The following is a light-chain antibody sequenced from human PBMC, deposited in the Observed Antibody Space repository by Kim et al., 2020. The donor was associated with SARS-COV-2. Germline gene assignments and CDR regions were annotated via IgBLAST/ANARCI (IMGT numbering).Light chain of an antibody. CDR3: SSYAGSNNLV. Sequence: GQSVTISCTGTSSDVGGYNDVSWYQQHPGKAPKLMIYEVNKRPSGVPDRFSGSKSGNTASLTVSGLQAEDEADYYCSSYAGSNNLVFGGGTKLTVL. CDR2: EVN. V-gene: IGLV2-8*01. CDR1: SSDVGGYND. J-gene: IGLJ2*01.